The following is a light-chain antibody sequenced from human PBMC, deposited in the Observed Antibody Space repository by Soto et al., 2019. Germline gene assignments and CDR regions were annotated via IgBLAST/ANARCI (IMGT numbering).Light chain of an antibody. Sequence: EVVLTQSPGTLSLSPGERATLSCRASQSVSNNYFAWYQQKPGQAPRLLIFGSSDSATGIPDRFSGSGSGTDFTLTISRLEPEDFAVSYCQQYGSSPPYTFGQGTKLEIK. J-gene: IGKJ2*01. V-gene: IGKV3-20*01. CDR2: GSS. CDR1: QSVSNNY. CDR3: QQYGSSPPYT.